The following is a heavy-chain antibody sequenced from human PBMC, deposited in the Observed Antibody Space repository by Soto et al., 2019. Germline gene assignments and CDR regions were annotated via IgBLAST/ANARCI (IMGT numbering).Heavy chain of an antibody. CDR2: IIPIFGTA. CDR3: ARVQAANYYYGMDV. V-gene: IGHV1-69*12. CDR1: GGTFSSYA. Sequence: QVQLVQSGAEVKKPGSSVKVSCKASGGTFSSYAISWVRQAPGQGLEWMGGIIPIFGTANYAQKFQGRVTIXAXEXXSTAYMELSSLRSEDTAVYYCARVQAANYYYGMDVWGQGTTVTVSS. J-gene: IGHJ6*02. D-gene: IGHD2-15*01.